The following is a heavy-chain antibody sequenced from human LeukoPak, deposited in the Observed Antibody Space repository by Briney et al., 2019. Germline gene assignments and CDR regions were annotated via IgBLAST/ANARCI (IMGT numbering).Heavy chain of an antibody. CDR1: GGSMISYY. V-gene: IGHV4-59*01. J-gene: IGHJ4*02. CDR3: TRGTTVISLDY. Sequence: SETLSLTCTVSGGSMISYYWTWIRQAPRKGLEWIGYIYYNGDTNYNPSLKSRVTMSIDTSKTHFSLNLRSVTAADTAVYYCTRGTTVISLDYWGQGILVTVSS. CDR2: IYYNGDT. D-gene: IGHD4-23*01.